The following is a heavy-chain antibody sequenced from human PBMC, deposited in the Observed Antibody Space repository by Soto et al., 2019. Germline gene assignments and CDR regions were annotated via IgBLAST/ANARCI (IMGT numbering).Heavy chain of an antibody. D-gene: IGHD3-10*01. CDR2: ISGSGGST. V-gene: IGHV3-23*01. CDR3: AKDGLLRAYYYGSGSYFRTYYFDY. CDR1: GFTFSSYA. J-gene: IGHJ4*02. Sequence: GGSLRLSCAASGFTFSSYAMSWVRQAPGKGLEWVSAISGSGGSTYYADSVKGRFTISRDNSKNTLYLQMNSRRAEDTAVYYCAKDGLLRAYYYGSGSYFRTYYFDYWGQGTLVTVSS.